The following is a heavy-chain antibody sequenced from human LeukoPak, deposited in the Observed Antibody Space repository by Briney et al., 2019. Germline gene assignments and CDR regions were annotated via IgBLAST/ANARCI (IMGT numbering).Heavy chain of an antibody. D-gene: IGHD6-13*01. Sequence: SETLSLTCAVYGGSFSGYYWSWIRQPPGKGLEWIGEINHSGSTNYNPSLKSRVTISVDTSKNQFSLKLSSVTAADTAVYYCARDGSGVAAAGTDGSFDYWGQGTLVTVSS. CDR3: ARDGSGVAAAGTDGSFDY. V-gene: IGHV4-34*01. CDR2: INHSGST. CDR1: GGSFSGYY. J-gene: IGHJ4*02.